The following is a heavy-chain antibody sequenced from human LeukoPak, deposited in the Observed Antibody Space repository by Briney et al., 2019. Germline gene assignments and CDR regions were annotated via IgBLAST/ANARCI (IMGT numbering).Heavy chain of an antibody. V-gene: IGHV3-9*01. CDR2: ISWNSGSI. CDR1: GFTFDDYA. D-gene: IGHD3-10*01. Sequence: PGGSLRLSCAASGFTFDDYAMHWVRQAPGKGLEWVSGISWNSGSIGYADSVKGRFTISRDNAKNSLYLQMNSLRAEDTALYYCAKDIILGGGGSGSSFDYWGQGTLVTVSS. J-gene: IGHJ4*02. CDR3: AKDIILGGGGSGSSFDY.